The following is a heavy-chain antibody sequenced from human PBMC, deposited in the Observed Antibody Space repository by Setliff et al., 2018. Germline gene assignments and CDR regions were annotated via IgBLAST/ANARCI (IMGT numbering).Heavy chain of an antibody. CDR3: ARGYYDSYARYYVVGDY. J-gene: IGHJ4*02. Sequence: ASVKVSCKASVYTLTNYYMHWVRQAPGQGLEWMGIINPGGGSTTYAQKFQGRVTMTRDTSTSTVYMELSSLRTEDTAVYYCARGYYDSYARYYVVGDYWGQGTPVTVSS. CDR2: INPGGGST. CDR1: VYTLTNYY. V-gene: IGHV1-46*01. D-gene: IGHD3-22*01.